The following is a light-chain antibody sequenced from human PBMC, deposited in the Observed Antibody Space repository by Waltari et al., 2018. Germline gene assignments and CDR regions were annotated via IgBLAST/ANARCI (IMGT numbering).Light chain of an antibody. CDR1: SSDVGYYNY. J-gene: IGLJ2*01. CDR2: DDN. Sequence: QSALTQPRSVSGSPGPSVTISCTGTSSDVGYYNYVSWYQQQPGKAPKVIIYDDNERPPAVPDRFSRAQAGDTASLTIAGLQAEDEADYYCCSYAGIYLRVFGGGTKLTVL. V-gene: IGLV2-11*01. CDR3: CSYAGIYLRV.